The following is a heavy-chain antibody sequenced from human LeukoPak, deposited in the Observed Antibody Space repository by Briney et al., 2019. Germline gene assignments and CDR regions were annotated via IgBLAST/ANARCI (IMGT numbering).Heavy chain of an antibody. CDR2: SSTYNGNT. Sequence: ASVKVSCRSSGYTFTTYGITWVRQAPGQGLEWMGWSSTYNGNTNYAQKLQGRVTMTTDTSTSTAYMELRSLRSDDTAMYYCARDRMDTGTYFDYWGQGTLVTVSS. CDR1: GYTFTTYG. D-gene: IGHD5-18*01. CDR3: ARDRMDTGTYFDY. J-gene: IGHJ4*02. V-gene: IGHV1-18*01.